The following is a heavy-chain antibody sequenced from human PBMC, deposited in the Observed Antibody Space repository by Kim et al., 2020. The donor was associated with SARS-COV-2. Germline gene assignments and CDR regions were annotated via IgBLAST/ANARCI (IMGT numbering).Heavy chain of an antibody. CDR2: IDWDDDK. CDR3: ARILSSYDILTSKYYYYYGRDV. CDR1: GFSLSTSGMC. J-gene: IGHJ6*02. V-gene: IGHV2-70*11. Sequence: SGPTLVNPTQTLTLTCTFSGFSLSTSGMCVSWIRQPPGKALEWLARIDWDDDKYYSTSLKTRLTISKDTSKNQVVLTMTNMDPVDTATYYCARILSSYDILTSKYYYYYGRDVWGQGTAVTVSS. D-gene: IGHD3-9*01.